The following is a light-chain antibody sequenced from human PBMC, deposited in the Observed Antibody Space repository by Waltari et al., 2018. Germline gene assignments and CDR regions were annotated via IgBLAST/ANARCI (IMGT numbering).Light chain of an antibody. J-gene: IGLJ2*01. CDR1: SGDVRAYNY. CDR2: EVT. V-gene: IGLV2-8*01. Sequence: QSALTQPPSASGSPGQSLTISCTGTSGDVRAYNYVSCYQQHPGKAPKLIIYEVTKRPSGVPDRFSGSKSGNTASLTVSGLQAGDEADYYCSSYAGNSNLVFGGGTKLTVL. CDR3: SSYAGNSNLV.